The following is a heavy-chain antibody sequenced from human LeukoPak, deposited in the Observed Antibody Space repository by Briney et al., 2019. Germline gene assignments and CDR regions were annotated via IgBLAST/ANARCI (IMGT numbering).Heavy chain of an antibody. CDR3: ARAPFGVVKGVDAFDI. J-gene: IGHJ3*02. CDR1: GGSISSGGYY. CDR2: ISYSGST. D-gene: IGHD3-3*01. V-gene: IGHV4-31*03. Sequence: SQTLSLTCTVSGGSISSGGYYWSWIRQHPGKGLEWIGYISYSGSTYYNPSLKSRVTISVDTSKNQFPLKLSSVTAADTAVYYCARAPFGVVKGVDAFDIWGQGTMVTVSS.